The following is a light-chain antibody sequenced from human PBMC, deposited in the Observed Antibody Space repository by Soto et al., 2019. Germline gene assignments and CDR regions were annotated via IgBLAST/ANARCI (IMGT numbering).Light chain of an antibody. J-gene: IGLJ1*01. CDR1: SSNIGNNA. CDR2: SNN. V-gene: IGLV1-44*01. Sequence: QSVLTQQPSASGTPGQGVTISCSGSSSNIGNNAVNWYQHLPGTAPKLLIYSNNERPSGIPDRFSGSKSGTSASLAISGLQSEDEAHYYCGTYDDSLSGHVFGTGTKVTVL. CDR3: GTYDDSLSGHV.